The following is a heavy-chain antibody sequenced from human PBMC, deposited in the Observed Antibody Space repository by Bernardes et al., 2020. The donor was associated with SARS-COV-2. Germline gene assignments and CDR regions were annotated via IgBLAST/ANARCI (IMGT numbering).Heavy chain of an antibody. Sequence: ETLSLTCTVSGDSDKFYYWSWIRQPPGKGLEWIGYIYSNGDTGYNPSLKSRVTISMDTSKTQFSLRLNSVTAAETAIYYCARHRKHCTNGVYQTYYYYGLDVWGQGTTVTVSS. CDR2: IYSNGDT. J-gene: IGHJ6*02. CDR1: GDSDKFYY. D-gene: IGHD2-8*01. V-gene: IGHV4-4*08. CDR3: ARHRKHCTNGVYQTYYYYGLDV.